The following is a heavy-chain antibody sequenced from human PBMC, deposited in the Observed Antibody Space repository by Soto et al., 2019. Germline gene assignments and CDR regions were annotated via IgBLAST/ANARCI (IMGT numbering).Heavy chain of an antibody. V-gene: IGHV3-15*01. J-gene: IGHJ4*02. CDR2: IKRKTDGGTT. Sequence: EVQLVESGGGLVKPGGSLRLSCAASGFTFSNAWMSWVRQAPGKGLEWVGHIKRKTDGGTTDYAAPVKGRFTISRDDSKNTLYLQMNSLKTEDTAVYYCSSMWGSYRYTDPGFDFWGQGTLVTVSS. CDR3: SSMWGSYRYTDPGFDF. CDR1: GFTFSNAW. D-gene: IGHD3-16*02.